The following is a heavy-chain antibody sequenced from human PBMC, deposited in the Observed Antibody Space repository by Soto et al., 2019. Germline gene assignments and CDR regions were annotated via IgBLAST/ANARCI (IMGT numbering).Heavy chain of an antibody. V-gene: IGHV3-33*01. CDR2: IWYDGNTR. J-gene: IGHJ6*02. D-gene: IGHD6-13*01. CDR3: ARDGQQHMPYTMDV. CDR1: GFSFRDHA. Sequence: QVQLVESGGGVVQPGRSLRLSCAGSGFSFRDHAMHWVRQAPGKGLEWMVQIWYDGNTRYFADSVKGRFTISKDNSKNTMYLHMNSMRVEDTAVYYCARDGQQHMPYTMDVWGQGTPVTVSS.